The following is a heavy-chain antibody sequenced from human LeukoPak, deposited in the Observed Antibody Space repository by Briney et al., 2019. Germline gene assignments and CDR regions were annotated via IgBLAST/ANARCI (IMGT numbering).Heavy chain of an antibody. CDR1: GYTFTGYY. Sequence: ASVKVSCKASGYTFTGYYMHWVRQAPGQGLEWMGWINPNSGGTNYAQKFQGRVTMTRDTSISTAYMELSRLRSDDTAVYYCVRLGFRDGYNYEGLDYFDYWGQGTLVTVSS. CDR2: INPNSGGT. CDR3: VRLGFRDGYNYEGLDYFDY. V-gene: IGHV1-2*02. J-gene: IGHJ4*02. D-gene: IGHD5-24*01.